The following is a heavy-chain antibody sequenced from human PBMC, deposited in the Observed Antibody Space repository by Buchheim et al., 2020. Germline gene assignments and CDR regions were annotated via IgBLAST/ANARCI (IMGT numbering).Heavy chain of an antibody. CDR1: GGSISSSSYY. CDR2: IYYSGST. J-gene: IGHJ4*02. Sequence: QLQLQESGPGLVKPSETLSLTCTVSGGSISSSSYYWGWIRQPPGKGLEWIGSIYYSGSTYYNPSLKSRVTISVATSQNTFSLKLSSVTAADTAVYYCARHYSSYYDSSGYYFDYWGQGTL. CDR3: ARHYSSYYDSSGYYFDY. D-gene: IGHD3-22*01. V-gene: IGHV4-39*01.